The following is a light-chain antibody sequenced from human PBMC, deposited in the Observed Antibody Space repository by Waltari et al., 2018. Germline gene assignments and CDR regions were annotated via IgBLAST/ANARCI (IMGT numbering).Light chain of an antibody. CDR3: QQHNNSPLT. CDR2: RAS. J-gene: IGKJ4*01. Sequence: IQMTQSPSSLSASVGDRVTITCRASQGISNWLAWYQQKPGKAPKLLIYRASNLATGVPSRFSGSGSGTDFTLTISNLQPEDVATYYCQQHNNSPLTFGGGTKVEIK. CDR1: QGISNW. V-gene: IGKV1-33*01.